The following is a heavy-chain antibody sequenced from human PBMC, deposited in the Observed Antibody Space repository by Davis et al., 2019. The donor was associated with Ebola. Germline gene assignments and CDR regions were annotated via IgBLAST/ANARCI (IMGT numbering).Heavy chain of an antibody. Sequence: PGGSLTLSCAASGFTFNNYAMNWVRQAPGKGLEWVSSITRSGGSTYYADSVKGRLTISRDNSKNTLYLRMNSLRAEDTAVYYCAKGALVWFGEAPVDGFDMGGQGTMVTVSS. D-gene: IGHD3-10*01. CDR2: ITRSGGST. V-gene: IGHV3-23*01. CDR3: AKGALVWFGEAPVDGFDM. CDR1: GFTFNNYA. J-gene: IGHJ3*02.